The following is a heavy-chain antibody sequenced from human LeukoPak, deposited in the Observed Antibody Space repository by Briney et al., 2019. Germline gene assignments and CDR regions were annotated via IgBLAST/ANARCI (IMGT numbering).Heavy chain of an antibody. J-gene: IGHJ4*02. CDR1: GGSISSYY. D-gene: IGHD6-13*01. CDR2: IYTSGST. Sequence: SETLSLTCTVSGGSISSYYWSWIRQPAGKGLEWIGRIYTSGSTNYNPSLKSRVTMSVDTSKNQFSLKLSSVTAADTAVYYCARLRGGGSWYEDLRSGFSYYFDYWGQGTLVTVSS. CDR3: ARLRGGGSWYEDLRSGFSYYFDY. V-gene: IGHV4-4*07.